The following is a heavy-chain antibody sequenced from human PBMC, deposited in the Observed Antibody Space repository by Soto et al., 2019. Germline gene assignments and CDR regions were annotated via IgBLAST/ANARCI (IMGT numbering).Heavy chain of an antibody. CDR1: GYTFTSYA. CDR3: ASQRELTYYYYYGMEV. CDR2: INAGNGNT. V-gene: IGHV1-3*01. Sequence: ASVKVSCKASGYTFTSYAMHWVLQAPGQRLEWMGWINAGNGNTKYSQKFQGRVTITRDTSASTAYMELSSLRSEDTAVYYCASQRELTYYYYYGMEVWGQGTTVTVAS. J-gene: IGHJ6*01. D-gene: IGHD1-7*01.